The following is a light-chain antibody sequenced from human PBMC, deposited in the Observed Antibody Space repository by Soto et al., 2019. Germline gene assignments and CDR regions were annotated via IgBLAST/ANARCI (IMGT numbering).Light chain of an antibody. Sequence: QSALTQPPSASGSPGQSVTISCTGTSNDVGGYNYVSWYQQHPGQAPKLMIHEVSKRPSGVPDRFSGSKSGNTASLTVSGLLTEDEADYYCSSYGGANTVVFGGGTQLTVL. CDR1: SNDVGGYNY. CDR2: EVS. V-gene: IGLV2-8*01. CDR3: SSYGGANTVV. J-gene: IGLJ2*01.